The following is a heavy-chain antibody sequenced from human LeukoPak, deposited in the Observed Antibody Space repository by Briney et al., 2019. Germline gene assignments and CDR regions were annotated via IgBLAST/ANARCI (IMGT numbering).Heavy chain of an antibody. V-gene: IGHV1-2*02. D-gene: IGHD3-10*01. CDR3: ARTGKTYYYGSGSYSYFDY. CDR2: INPNSGGT. CDR1: GYTFTGYY. J-gene: IGHJ4*02. Sequence: ASVKVSCKASGYTFTGYYMHWVRQAPGQGLEWMGWINPNSGGTNYAQKFQGRVTMTRDTSISTAYMELSRLGSDDTAVYYCARTGKTYYYGSGSYSYFDYWGQGTLVTVSS.